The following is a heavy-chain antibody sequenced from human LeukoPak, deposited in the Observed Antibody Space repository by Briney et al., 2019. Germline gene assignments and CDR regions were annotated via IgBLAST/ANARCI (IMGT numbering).Heavy chain of an antibody. V-gene: IGHV4-39*01. Sequence: SETLSLTCTVSGVSISSSSYYWGWLRQPPGKGLEWIGSIYYSGSTYYNPSLKSRVTISVDTSKNQYSLKLSSVTAADTAVYYCASQYYYGSSGYYYGGGYYYGMDVWGQGTTVTVSS. CDR2: IYYSGST. CDR1: GVSISSSSYY. J-gene: IGHJ6*02. D-gene: IGHD3-22*01. CDR3: ASQYYYGSSGYYYGGGYYYGMDV.